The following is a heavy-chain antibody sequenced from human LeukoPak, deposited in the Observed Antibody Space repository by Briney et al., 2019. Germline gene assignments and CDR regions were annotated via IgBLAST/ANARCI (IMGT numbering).Heavy chain of an antibody. V-gene: IGHV1-69*04. CDR2: LIPILGIA. J-gene: IGHJ1*01. CDR3: AIIIYPDKYSSGYYTEYFQH. D-gene: IGHD3-22*01. CDR1: GGTFSSYA. Sequence: SVKVSCKASGGTFSSYATSWVRQAPGQGLGWMGRLIPILGIANSAQKFQGRVTITADKSTSTAYMELSSLRSEDTAVYYCAIIIYPDKYSSGYYTEYFQHWGQGTLVTVSS.